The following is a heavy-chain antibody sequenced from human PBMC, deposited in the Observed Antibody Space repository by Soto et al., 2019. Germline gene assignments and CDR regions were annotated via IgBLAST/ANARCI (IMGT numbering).Heavy chain of an antibody. CDR1: GFTFTSYA. V-gene: IGHV3-23*01. CDR2: ISGSGGSL. D-gene: IGHD1-26*01. CDR3: AKGVKYSNYYYGMDV. J-gene: IGHJ6*02. Sequence: GGSLRLSCAASGFTFTSYAVTWVRQAPGKGLEWVSGISGSGGSLNHADSVKGRFTISRDNSKNTVYLQMNSLRAEDSAVYYCAKGVKYSNYYYGMDVWGQGTTVTVSS.